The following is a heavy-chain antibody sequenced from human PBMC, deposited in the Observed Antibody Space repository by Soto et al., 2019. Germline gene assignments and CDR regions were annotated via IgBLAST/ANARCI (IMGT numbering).Heavy chain of an antibody. CDR2: IYYSGST. D-gene: IGHD1-26*01. Sequence: QVQLQESGPGLVKPSQTLSLTCTVSGGSISSGGYYWSWIRQHPGKGLEWIGYIYYSGSTYYNPSPKKPVNISGDTSKNQFSLKLSSVTAADTAVYYCARDLGAPTYYYCGMDVWGPGTTVTVSS. V-gene: IGHV4-31*01. CDR1: GGSISSGGYY. J-gene: IGHJ6*02. CDR3: ARDLGAPTYYYCGMDV.